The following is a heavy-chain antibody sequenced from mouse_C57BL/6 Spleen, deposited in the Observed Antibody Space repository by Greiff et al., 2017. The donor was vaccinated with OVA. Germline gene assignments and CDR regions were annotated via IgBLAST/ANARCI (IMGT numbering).Heavy chain of an antibody. J-gene: IGHJ2*01. Sequence: QVQLQQPGAELVRPGSSVKLSCKASGYTFTSYWMHWVKQRPIQGLEWIGNIDPSDSDTHYNQKFKDKATLTVDKSSSTAYMQLSSLTSEDSAVYYCARSGCYSSNYFDYWGQGTTLTVSS. CDR1: GYTFTSYW. D-gene: IGHD1-1*01. CDR3: ARSGCYSSNYFDY. CDR2: IDPSDSDT. V-gene: IGHV1-52*01.